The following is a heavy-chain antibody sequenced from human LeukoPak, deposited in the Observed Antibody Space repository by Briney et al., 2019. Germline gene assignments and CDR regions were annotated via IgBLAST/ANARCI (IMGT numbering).Heavy chain of an antibody. V-gene: IGHV4-34*01. CDR3: AREMVRGVHSFDY. J-gene: IGHJ4*02. CDR1: GGSFSGYY. Sequence: PSETLSLTCAVYGGSFSGYYWSWIRQPPGKGLEWIGEINHSGSTNYNPSLKSRVTISVDTSKNQFSLKLSSVTAADTAVYYCAREMVRGVHSFDYWGQGTLVTVSS. D-gene: IGHD3-10*01. CDR2: INHSGST.